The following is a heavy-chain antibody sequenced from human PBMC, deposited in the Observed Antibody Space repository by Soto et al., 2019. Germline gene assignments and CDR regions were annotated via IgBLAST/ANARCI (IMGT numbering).Heavy chain of an antibody. Sequence: VQLVESGGGVVQPGRSLRLSCAASGFTFSDYAMHWVRQAPGKGLEWVAFVSHDGRNTHYANSVKGRFTISRDSSKNTVSLEMTSLRAEDTAVYYCAKGGRQWLVTSDFNHWGQGALVTVSS. CDR3: AKGGRQWLVTSDFNH. D-gene: IGHD6-19*01. CDR2: VSHDGRNT. J-gene: IGHJ4*02. V-gene: IGHV3-30*18. CDR1: GFTFSDYA.